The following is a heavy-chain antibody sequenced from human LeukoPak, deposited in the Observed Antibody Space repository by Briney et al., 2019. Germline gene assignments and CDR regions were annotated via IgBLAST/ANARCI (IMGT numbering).Heavy chain of an antibody. CDR3: ARGRLSGYVDY. D-gene: IGHD3-22*01. J-gene: IGHJ4*02. CDR2: INHSGST. CDR1: GGSFSGYY. V-gene: IGHV4-34*01. Sequence: PSETLSLTCAVYGGSFSGYYWSWIRQPPGKGLEWIGEINHSGSTNYNPSLKSRVTISVDRSRNQFSLKLSSVTAADTAVYYCARGRLSGYVDYWGQGTLVTVSS.